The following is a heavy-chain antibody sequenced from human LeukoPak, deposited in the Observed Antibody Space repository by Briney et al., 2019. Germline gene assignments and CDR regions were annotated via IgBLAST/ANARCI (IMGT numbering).Heavy chain of an antibody. Sequence: SETLSLTCAVYGGSFSGYYWSWIRQLPGKGLEWIGDINHSGSTNYDPSLKSRVTISVDTSKNQFSLNLTSVTAADTAVYYCAREWGRHSGHYFDSWGQGTLVTVSS. CDR2: INHSGST. V-gene: IGHV4-34*01. CDR3: AREWGRHSGHYFDS. D-gene: IGHD3-16*01. CDR1: GGSFSGYY. J-gene: IGHJ4*02.